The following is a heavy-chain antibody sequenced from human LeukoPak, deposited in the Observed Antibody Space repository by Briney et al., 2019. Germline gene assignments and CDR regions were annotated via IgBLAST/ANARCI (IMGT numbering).Heavy chain of an antibody. CDR3: ARLDSGDHGNIPH. V-gene: IGHV4-59*08. CDR1: GGSLSPYY. CDR2: IYHTGTT. Sequence: SETLSLTCTVSGGSLSPYYWTWIRQPPGKGLEWIGYIYHTGTTRYNPSLNSRVTISVETSKNQFSLRLNSVTAADTAIYYCARLDSGDHGNIPHWGQCTLVTVSS. D-gene: IGHD1-26*01. J-gene: IGHJ1*01.